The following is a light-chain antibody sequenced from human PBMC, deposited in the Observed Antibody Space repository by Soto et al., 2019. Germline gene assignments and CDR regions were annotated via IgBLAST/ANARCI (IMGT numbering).Light chain of an antibody. Sequence: DIVMTQSPLSLPVTPGEPASISCRSSQSLLHSNGNNYLVWYLQKPGQSPHLLIYLGSYRASGVPDRFSGSGSGTDFTLKINRVEAEDVGVYYCMQALQTPRTFGLGTKVEIK. J-gene: IGKJ1*01. CDR1: QSLLHSNGNNY. CDR2: LGS. CDR3: MQALQTPRT. V-gene: IGKV2-28*01.